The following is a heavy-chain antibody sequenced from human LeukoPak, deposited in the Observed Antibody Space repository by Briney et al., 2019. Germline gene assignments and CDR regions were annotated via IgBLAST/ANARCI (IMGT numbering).Heavy chain of an antibody. D-gene: IGHD3-22*01. CDR3: ARSGYYDSSGYYWIFDY. Sequence: SETLSLTCADYGGSFSGYYWSWIPQPPGKGLEWIGEIKHSGSTNYNPSLKSRVTISVDTSKNQFSLKLSSVTAADTAVYYCARSGYYDSSGYYWIFDYWGQGTLVTVSS. V-gene: IGHV4-34*01. J-gene: IGHJ4*02. CDR1: GGSFSGYY. CDR2: IKHSGST.